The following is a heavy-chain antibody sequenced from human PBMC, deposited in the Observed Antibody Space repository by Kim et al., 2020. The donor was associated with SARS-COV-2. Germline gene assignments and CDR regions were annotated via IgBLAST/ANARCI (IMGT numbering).Heavy chain of an antibody. CDR2: IYHSGST. J-gene: IGHJ6*02. D-gene: IGHD3-10*01. V-gene: IGHV4-4*02. CDR1: RGSVSSSNW. Sequence: SETLSLTCAVSRGSVSSSNWWNWVRQPPGKGLEWIGEIYHSGSTNSNPSLKSRVTISLDKSKNQFSLKLTSVTAADTAVYYCGGSSGYYYGMDVWGQGTT. CDR3: GGSSGYYYGMDV.